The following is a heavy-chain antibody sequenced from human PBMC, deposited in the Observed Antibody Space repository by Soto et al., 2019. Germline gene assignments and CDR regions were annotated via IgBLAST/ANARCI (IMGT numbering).Heavy chain of an antibody. D-gene: IGHD6-19*01. J-gene: IGHJ4*02. CDR2: INAGNGNT. Sequence: ASVKVSCKASGYTFTSYAMHWVRQAPGQRLEWMGWINAGNGNTKYSQKFQGRVTITRDTSASTAYMELSSLRSEDTVVYYCARVESYSSGWYTLYWGQGTLVTVSS. V-gene: IGHV1-3*01. CDR3: ARVESYSSGWYTLY. CDR1: GYTFTSYA.